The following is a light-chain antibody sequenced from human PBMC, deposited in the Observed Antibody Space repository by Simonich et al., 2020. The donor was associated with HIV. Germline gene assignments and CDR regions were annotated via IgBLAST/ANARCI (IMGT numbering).Light chain of an antibody. J-gene: IGKJ1*01. CDR2: KAS. CDR1: KSISSY. V-gene: IGKV1-17*01. CDR3: LQHISYPWT. Sequence: DIQMTQSPSSLSASVGDRVTITCRAMKSISSYLNWSQQKPGKAPKLLIYKASSLQSEVPSRFSGSGSGTEFTLTISSLQPEDFATYYCLQHISYPWTFGQGTKVEIK.